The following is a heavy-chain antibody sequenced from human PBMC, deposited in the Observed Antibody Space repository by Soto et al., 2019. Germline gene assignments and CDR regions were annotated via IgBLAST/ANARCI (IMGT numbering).Heavy chain of an antibody. J-gene: IGHJ6*03. Sequence: PGGSLRLSCAASGFTFSDYYMSWIRQAPGKELEWVSYISSSGSTIYYADSVKGRFTISRDNAKNSLYLQVNSLRAEDTAVYYCARGLHSPYQYEYNWNYGAYYYYYYMDVWGKGTTATVSS. CDR3: ARGLHSPYQYEYNWNYGAYYYYYYMDV. V-gene: IGHV3-11*01. CDR2: ISSSGSTI. CDR1: GFTFSDYY. D-gene: IGHD1-7*01.